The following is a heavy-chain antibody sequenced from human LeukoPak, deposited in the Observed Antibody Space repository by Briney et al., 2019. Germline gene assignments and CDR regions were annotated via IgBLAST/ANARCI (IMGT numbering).Heavy chain of an antibody. Sequence: SETLSLTCAVSGGSIIISGYYWAWIRQPPGKGLEWIGSVFYNGDTYYNPSLRSRVTISVDTSKNQFSLTLNSVTAADTAVYYCARDSMRIQTGTTPWGQGTLVTVSS. CDR1: GGSIIISGYY. V-gene: IGHV4-39*07. D-gene: IGHD1-1*01. CDR3: ARDSMRIQTGTTP. J-gene: IGHJ5*02. CDR2: VFYNGDT.